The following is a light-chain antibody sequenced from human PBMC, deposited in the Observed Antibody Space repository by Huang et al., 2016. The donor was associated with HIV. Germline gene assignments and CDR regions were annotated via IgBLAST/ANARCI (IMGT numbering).Light chain of an antibody. J-gene: IGKJ2*01. V-gene: IGKV1-33*01. Sequence: GDRVTITCQASQDITDYLNWYQQTPGKAPKLLISDASNLASGVPSRFRGTRSGADCSVGRGGLQPEDIATYYCQQYDTLPYTFGQGTKLEI. CDR3: QQYDTLPYT. CDR2: DAS. CDR1: QDITDY.